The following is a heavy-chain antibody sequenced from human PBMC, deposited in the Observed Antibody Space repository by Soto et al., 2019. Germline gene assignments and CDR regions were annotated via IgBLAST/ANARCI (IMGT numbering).Heavy chain of an antibody. J-gene: IGHJ4*02. CDR2: IDPNAGVV. D-gene: IGHD3-10*01. CDR3: AREPPLACYFDY. CDR1: GFTLTNYF. Sequence: ASVKVSCKATGFTLTNYFMHWIRQAPGQGLEWMGLIDPNAGVVGYAQNFQGRVTMTWDTSTNTVHMDLNSLRSEDTAVYYCAREPPLACYFDYWGQGSLVTVSS. V-gene: IGHV1-46*01.